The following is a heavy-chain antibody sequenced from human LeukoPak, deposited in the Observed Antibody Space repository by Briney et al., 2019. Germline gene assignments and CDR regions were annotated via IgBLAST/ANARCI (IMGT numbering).Heavy chain of an antibody. J-gene: IGHJ4*02. V-gene: IGHV3-7*01. CDR3: ARGRDTAMALGY. D-gene: IGHD5-18*01. CDR1: GFTLSNHW. Sequence: GSLRLSCAASGFTLSNHWMTWVRQVPGRGPEWVANVNRDGSETYYLDSVKGRFTISRDNAKNSLYLQMNSLRVEDTAVYYCARGRDTAMALGYWGQGTLVTVSS. CDR2: VNRDGSET.